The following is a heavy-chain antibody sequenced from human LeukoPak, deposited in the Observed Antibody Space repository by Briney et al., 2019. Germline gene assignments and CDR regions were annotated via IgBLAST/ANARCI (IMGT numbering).Heavy chain of an antibody. D-gene: IGHD5-18*01. CDR1: GFTFSSYW. Sequence: PGGSLRLSCAVSGFTFSSYWMYWVRQAPGKGLVWVSRITSDGSSTFYADSVKGRFTISRDNSKNTLYLQMNNLRVEDTAVYYCARYHTALNYWGQGTLVTASS. J-gene: IGHJ4*02. CDR3: ARYHTALNY. V-gene: IGHV3-74*01. CDR2: ITSDGSST.